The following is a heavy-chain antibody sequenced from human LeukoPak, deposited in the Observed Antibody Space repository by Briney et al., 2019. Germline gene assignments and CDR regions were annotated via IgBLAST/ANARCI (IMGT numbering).Heavy chain of an antibody. CDR1: GFTFSTYN. D-gene: IGHD2-15*01. CDR3: ARPRLEYCSGGSCFDAFDI. CDR2: ISSSSSYI. Sequence: GGSLRLSCAASGFTFSTYNMNWVRQAPGKGLEWVSSISSSSSYIYYADSVKGRFTISRDNSKNTLFLQMNSLTAEDTAIYSCARPRLEYCSGGSCFDAFDIWGQGTMVTVSS. V-gene: IGHV3-21*04. J-gene: IGHJ3*02.